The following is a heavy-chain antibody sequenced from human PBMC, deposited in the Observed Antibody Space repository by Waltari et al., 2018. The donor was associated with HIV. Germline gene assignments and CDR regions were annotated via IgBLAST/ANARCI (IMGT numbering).Heavy chain of an antibody. CDR3: ARPGGSGSRAPPDSYGMDV. Sequence: EVQLVESGGGLIQPGGSLRLSCAASGFTVSRNYMSWVRQATGKGLGWVSVIDSGGRKYYAGAVKGRFAIFRDNSKNTLYIQMNSLRAGDTAVYYCARPGGSGSRAPPDSYGMDVWGQGTTVTVSS. CDR1: GFTVSRNY. V-gene: IGHV3-53*01. CDR2: IDSGGRK. D-gene: IGHD2-15*01. J-gene: IGHJ6*02.